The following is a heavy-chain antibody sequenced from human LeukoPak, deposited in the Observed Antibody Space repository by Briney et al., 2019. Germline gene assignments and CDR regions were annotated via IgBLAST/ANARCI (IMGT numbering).Heavy chain of an antibody. Sequence: PGGSLRLSCAASGFTFSDYYMSWIRQAPGKGLEWVSYISGSGTTISYTDSVKGRFTISRGNAKNSLYLQMDSLRAEDTTVYYCARDYRSTFDYWGQGTLVTVSS. CDR1: GFTFSDYY. J-gene: IGHJ4*02. CDR3: ARDYRSTFDY. D-gene: IGHD1-26*01. V-gene: IGHV3-11*01. CDR2: ISGSGTTI.